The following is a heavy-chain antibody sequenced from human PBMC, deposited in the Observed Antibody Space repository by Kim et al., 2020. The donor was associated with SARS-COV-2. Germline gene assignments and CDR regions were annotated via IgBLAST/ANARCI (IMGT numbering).Heavy chain of an antibody. CDR2: LSYDGSNT. J-gene: IGHJ4*02. CDR1: GFTFSTYA. V-gene: IGHV3-30-3*01. CDR3: AIGAGYTSSCFLYYFDC. D-gene: IGHD6-13*01. Sequence: GGSLRLSCAASGFTFSTYAMHWVRQAPGKGLEWVAVLSYDGSNTYYSDSVKGRFTISRDNSKNTLYLQIDSLRTEDTAVYYCAIGAGYTSSCFLYYFDCWGQGTLVTVSS.